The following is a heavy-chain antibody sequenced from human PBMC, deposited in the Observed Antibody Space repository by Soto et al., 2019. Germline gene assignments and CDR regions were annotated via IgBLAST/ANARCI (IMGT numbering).Heavy chain of an antibody. CDR1: GGYISTYY. V-gene: IGHV4-59*01. J-gene: IGHJ4*02. Sequence: QVQLQESGPGLVKPSETLSLTCTVSGGYISTYYWSWIRQPPGKGLEWIGNIYYTGSTNYNPSLKSRVTISVDTSKNQFSLKLTSVTAADTAVYYCARGRRNVLSGYDSAFDYWGQGTLVTVSS. CDR2: IYYTGST. CDR3: ARGRRNVLSGYDSAFDY. D-gene: IGHD5-12*01.